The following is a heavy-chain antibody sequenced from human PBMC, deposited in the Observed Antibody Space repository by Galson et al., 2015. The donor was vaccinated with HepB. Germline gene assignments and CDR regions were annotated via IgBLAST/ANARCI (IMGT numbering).Heavy chain of an antibody. D-gene: IGHD3-16*02. CDR2: IIPIFNTA. V-gene: IGHV1-69*13. CDR3: ARDPFILTFGGVIATSHYFDY. J-gene: IGHJ4*02. Sequence: SVKVSCKASGDTFSTYHIQWVRQAPGQGLEWMGGIIPIFNTANYAQKFQGRVSITADESTSTAYMELSSLRSEDTAVYYCARDPFILTFGGVIATSHYFDYWGQGTLVTVSS. CDR1: GDTFSTYH.